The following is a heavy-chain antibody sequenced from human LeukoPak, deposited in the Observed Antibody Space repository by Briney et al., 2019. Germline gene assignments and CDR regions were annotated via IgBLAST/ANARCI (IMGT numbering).Heavy chain of an antibody. V-gene: IGHV1-18*01. Sequence: ASVKGSCKASGYTLTSYGISGVRQAPGQGLEGMGWISAYSGNTNYAQKIQGRVNMTTDTSTSTAYMELRSLRSDDTAVYYCARDYGSGSYLPYYYYYGMDVWGQGTTVTVSS. D-gene: IGHD3-10*01. CDR2: ISAYSGNT. CDR1: GYTLTSYG. CDR3: ARDYGSGSYLPYYYYYGMDV. J-gene: IGHJ6*02.